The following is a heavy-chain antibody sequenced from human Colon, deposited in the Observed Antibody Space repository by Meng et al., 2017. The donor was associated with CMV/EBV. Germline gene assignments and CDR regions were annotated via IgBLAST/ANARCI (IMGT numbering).Heavy chain of an antibody. Sequence: GGSLRLSCAASGFAFNTFAMSWVRQAPGKGLEWVSIIYRSGTSTYYADSVRGRFTISRDNARNTLYLQMNSLRGDDTAVYYCVVKGSAWFDYWGQGTLVTVSS. CDR3: VVKGSAWFDY. D-gene: IGHD2-21*01. V-gene: IGHV3-23*05. CDR2: IYRSGTST. J-gene: IGHJ4*02. CDR1: GFAFNTFA.